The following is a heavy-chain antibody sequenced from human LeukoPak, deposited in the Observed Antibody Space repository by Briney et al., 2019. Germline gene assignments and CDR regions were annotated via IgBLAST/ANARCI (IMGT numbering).Heavy chain of an antibody. CDR1: GYTFTGDY. J-gene: IGHJ6*03. D-gene: IGHD2-15*01. V-gene: IGHV1-2*02. CDR2: INPNSGGT. Sequence: ASVKVSCKASGYTFTGDYMHWVRQAPGQGLEWMGWINPNSGGTNYAQKFQGRVTMTRDTSISTAYMEVSRLRSDDTAVYHCARDVVVAAPGYYMDVWGKGTTVTVSS. CDR3: ARDVVVAAPGYYMDV.